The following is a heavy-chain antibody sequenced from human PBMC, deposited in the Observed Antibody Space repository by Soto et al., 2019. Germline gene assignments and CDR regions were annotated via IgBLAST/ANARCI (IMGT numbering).Heavy chain of an antibody. V-gene: IGHV4-59*01. J-gene: IGHJ6*01. Sequence: QVQLQESGPGLVKPSETLSLTCTVSGGSMVYYYWSWIRQPPGKGLEWMGYIYYSGSTNYNPSLRSRLTMSADTSKSQFSLKLTAVTAADTAVYYCARGPCSSSTRPLAPSCGMDVWGQGTTVTVSS. CDR1: GGSMVYYY. CDR2: IYYSGST. CDR3: ARGPCSSSTRPLAPSCGMDV. D-gene: IGHD6-6*01.